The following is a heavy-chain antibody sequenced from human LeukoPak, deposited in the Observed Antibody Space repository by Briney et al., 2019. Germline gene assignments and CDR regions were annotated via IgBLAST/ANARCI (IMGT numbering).Heavy chain of an antibody. CDR3: ARGSGMVRGYFQH. V-gene: IGHV3-9*01. CDR1: GFTFDDYA. Sequence: GGSLRLSCAASGFTFDDYAMHWVRQAPGKGLEWVSGISWNSGSIGYADSVKGRFTISRDNAKNSLYLQMNSLRDEDSAVYYCARGSGMVRGYFQHWGQGTLVTVSS. CDR2: ISWNSGSI. D-gene: IGHD3-10*01. J-gene: IGHJ1*01.